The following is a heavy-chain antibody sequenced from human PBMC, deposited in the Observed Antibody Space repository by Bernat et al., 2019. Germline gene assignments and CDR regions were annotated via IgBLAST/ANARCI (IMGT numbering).Heavy chain of an antibody. J-gene: IGHJ4*02. CDR2: ISSRGNSM. V-gene: IGHV3-48*03. Sequence: EVHLEESGGGLVQPGGSLRLSCAASGFTFRTYEMNWVRQAPGKGLEWISYISSRGNSMYYADSVKGRFTISRDNAKNSLYLQMHSLRADDTAVYYCARAFDYGAYEGAFDYWGQGTLVTVS. D-gene: IGHD4-17*01. CDR1: GFTFRTYE. CDR3: ARAFDYGAYEGAFDY.